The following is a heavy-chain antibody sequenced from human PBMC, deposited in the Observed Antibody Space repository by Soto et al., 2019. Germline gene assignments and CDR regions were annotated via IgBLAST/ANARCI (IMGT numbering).Heavy chain of an antibody. Sequence: SEPLSLTCSVSGGSINSGGHYWSWIRQHPGKGLEWIGHIYKTGCTDFNPSLKDRLTISIDTSKNQFSLSLRSVTDADTAVYYCARDRIQFSVDVWGQGTTVTVSS. J-gene: IGHJ6*02. V-gene: IGHV4-31*03. CDR1: GGSINSGGHY. D-gene: IGHD5-18*01. CDR3: ARDRIQFSVDV. CDR2: IYKTGCT.